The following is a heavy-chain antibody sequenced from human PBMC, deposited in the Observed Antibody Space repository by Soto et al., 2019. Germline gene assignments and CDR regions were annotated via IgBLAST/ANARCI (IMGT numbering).Heavy chain of an antibody. CDR1: GFTFSNYG. J-gene: IGHJ4*02. Sequence: PWGSLRLSWAASGFTFSNYGMHWVRQAPGKGLQWVTVISYDGSEKYYADSVKRRFTISRENCKNRLYLQMNRLRAEDTAVYFCAKSFEEYLHGSLTYNWGQGTQVTVSS. V-gene: IGHV3-30*18. CDR2: ISYDGSEK. D-gene: IGHD3-10*01. CDR3: AKSFEEYLHGSLTYN.